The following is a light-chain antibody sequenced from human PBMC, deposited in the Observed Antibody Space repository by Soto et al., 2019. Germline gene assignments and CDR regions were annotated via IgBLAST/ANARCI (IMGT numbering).Light chain of an antibody. CDR3: QQYSSYPWT. CDR2: DAS. CDR1: QSLITF. V-gene: IGKV1-5*01. J-gene: IGKJ1*01. Sequence: DIPMTQPPSTLSATLGDRVTITCRASQSLITFLAWYQQKPGKAPNLLIYDASNLESGVPSRFSGSGSGTEFSLTISSLQPDDFAVYYCQQYSSYPWTFGQGTKVDIK.